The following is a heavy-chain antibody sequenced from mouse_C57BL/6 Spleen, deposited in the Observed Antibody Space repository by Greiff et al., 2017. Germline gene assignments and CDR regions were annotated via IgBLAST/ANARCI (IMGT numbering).Heavy chain of an antibody. CDR1: GYTFTDYY. Sequence: QVQLQQSGAELVRPGASVKLSCKASGYTFTDYYINWVKQRPGQGLEWIARIYPGSGNTYYNEKFKGKATLPAEKSSSTAYMQLSSLTSEDSAVYFCARSDYSIAWFAYWGQGTLVTVSA. CDR2: IYPGSGNT. D-gene: IGHD2-5*01. J-gene: IGHJ3*01. V-gene: IGHV1-76*01. CDR3: ARSDYSIAWFAY.